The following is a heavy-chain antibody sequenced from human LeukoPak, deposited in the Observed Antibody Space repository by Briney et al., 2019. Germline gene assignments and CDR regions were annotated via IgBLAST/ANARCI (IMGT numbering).Heavy chain of an antibody. V-gene: IGHV3-21*01. Sequence: GGSLRLSCAASGFTFSSYSMNWVRQAPGKGLEWVSSISSSSSYIYYADSVKGRFTISRDNAKNSLYLQMNSLRAEDTAVYYCASTGYYYDSSGYYSEAFDIWGQGTMVTVSS. J-gene: IGHJ3*02. D-gene: IGHD3-22*01. CDR3: ASTGYYYDSSGYYSEAFDI. CDR2: ISSSSSYI. CDR1: GFTFSSYS.